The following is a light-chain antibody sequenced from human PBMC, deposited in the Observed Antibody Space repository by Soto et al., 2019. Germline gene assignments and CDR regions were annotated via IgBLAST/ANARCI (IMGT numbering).Light chain of an antibody. Sequence: DIQLTQSPSFLSASVGDRVTITCRASQGISSYLAWYQQRPAKAPNLLIYTASTLQSGVPSRFSGSAAGTEFTLTIISLQPEDFATYYCQQLNSYPRTFGQGTKVEIK. CDR1: QGISSY. J-gene: IGKJ1*01. V-gene: IGKV1-9*01. CDR3: QQLNSYPRT. CDR2: TAS.